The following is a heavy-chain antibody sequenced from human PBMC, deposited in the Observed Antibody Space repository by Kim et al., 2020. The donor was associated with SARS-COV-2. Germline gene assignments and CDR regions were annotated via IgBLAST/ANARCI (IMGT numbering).Heavy chain of an antibody. CDR2: IVVGSGNT. V-gene: IGHV1-58*01. CDR1: GFTFTSSA. Sequence: SVKVSCKASGFTFTSSAVQWVRQARGQRLEWIGWIVVGSGNTNYAQKFQERVTITRDMSTSTAYMELSSLRSEDTAVYYCAAGGPITIFGVVIYYYYGMDVWGQGTTVTVSS. CDR3: AAGGPITIFGVVIYYYYGMDV. J-gene: IGHJ6*02. D-gene: IGHD3-3*01.